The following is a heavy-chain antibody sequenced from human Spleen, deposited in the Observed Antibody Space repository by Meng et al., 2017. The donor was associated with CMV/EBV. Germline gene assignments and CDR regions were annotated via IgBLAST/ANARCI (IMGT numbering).Heavy chain of an antibody. Sequence: TCSVSGGSVSTGASSWTWVRQHPGKGLEWIGYISHRGSTLYNPSLESRLTISVDTSMNQFSLTLTSVSAADTAVYYCAGAGRTFEYWGQGALVTVSS. V-gene: IGHV4-31*03. CDR3: AGAGRTFEY. CDR1: GGSVSTGASS. CDR2: ISHRGST. J-gene: IGHJ4*02. D-gene: IGHD1-14*01.